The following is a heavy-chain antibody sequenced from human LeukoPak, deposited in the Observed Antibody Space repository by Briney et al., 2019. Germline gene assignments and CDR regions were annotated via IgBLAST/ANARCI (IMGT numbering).Heavy chain of an antibody. D-gene: IGHD6-6*01. Sequence: PSETLSLTCTVSGGSITSYYWSYLRQPAGKGLEWIGRIHTSGSTNYNPSLKSRVTMSVDTSKNQFSLKLSSVTAADTAIYYCAREFSGTSIAARVFDSWGQGTLVTVSS. CDR3: AREFSGTSIAARVFDS. J-gene: IGHJ4*02. V-gene: IGHV4-4*07. CDR1: GGSITSYY. CDR2: IHTSGST.